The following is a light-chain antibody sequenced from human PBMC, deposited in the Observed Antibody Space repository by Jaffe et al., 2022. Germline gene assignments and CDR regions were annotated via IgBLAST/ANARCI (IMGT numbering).Light chain of an antibody. CDR3: SSYTSTITLDLV. CDR1: SSDVGAYNY. Sequence: QSALTQTASVSGSPGQSITISCTGTSSDVGAYNYVSWYQQHPGKAPKLMIYDVSNRPSGVSNRFSGSKSGNTASLTISGLQAEDEADYYCSSYTSTITLDLVFGGGTKLTVL. V-gene: IGLV2-14*03. J-gene: IGLJ2*01. CDR2: DVS.